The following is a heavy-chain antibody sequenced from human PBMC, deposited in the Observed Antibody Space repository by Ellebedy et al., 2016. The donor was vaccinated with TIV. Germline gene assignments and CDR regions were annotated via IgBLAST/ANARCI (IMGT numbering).Heavy chain of an antibody. CDR3: ARGGFLSIAARRVYDYFDY. J-gene: IGHJ4*02. CDR1: GFTFSSYA. V-gene: IGHV3-30-3*01. CDR2: ISYDGSNK. Sequence: GGSLRLSXAASGFTFSSYAMHWVRQAPGKGLEWVAVISYDGSNKYYADSVKGRFTISRDNSKNTLYLQMNSLRAEDTAVYYCARGGFLSIAARRVYDYFDYWGQGTLVTVSS. D-gene: IGHD6-6*01.